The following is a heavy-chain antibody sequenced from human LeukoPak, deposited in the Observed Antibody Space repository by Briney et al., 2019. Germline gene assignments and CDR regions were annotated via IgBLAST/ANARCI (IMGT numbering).Heavy chain of an antibody. J-gene: IGHJ5*02. D-gene: IGHD3-10*01. CDR2: IIPIFGTA. CDR3: ARDRYYGSGSYYTGWFDP. Sequence: ASVKVSCKASGGTFSSYAISWVRQAPGQGLEWMGGIIPIFGTANYALKFQGRVTITADESTSTAYMELSSLRSEDTAVYYCARDRYYGSGSYYTGWFDPWGQGTLVTASS. V-gene: IGHV1-69*13. CDR1: GGTFSSYA.